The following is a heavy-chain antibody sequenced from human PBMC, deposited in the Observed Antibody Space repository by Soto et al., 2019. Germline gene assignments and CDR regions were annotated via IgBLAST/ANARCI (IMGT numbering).Heavy chain of an antibody. D-gene: IGHD5-18*01. V-gene: IGHV4-59*01. J-gene: IGHJ4*02. CDR3: ALGGYNYGRPFDF. Sequence: SETLSLTCSVSGASTSNYHYSWIRQSPGKGLEWIGYVYHRGTTYYTPSLKSRVNMSVDTSTNESFLNLKSVTAADTAVYYCALGGYNYGRPFDFWGQGTLVTVSS. CDR1: GASTSNYH. CDR2: VYHRGTT.